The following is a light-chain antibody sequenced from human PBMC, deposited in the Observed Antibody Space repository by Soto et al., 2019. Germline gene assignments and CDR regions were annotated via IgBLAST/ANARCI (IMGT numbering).Light chain of an antibody. CDR1: QDIGGR. V-gene: IGKV1-27*01. Sequence: IQMTQSPSSVSSSVGGSITIPCRASQDIGGRLAWFQQKPGKAPQYLISGISTLQSGVPSRFSGSGYGTEFTLTISNLQPEDVATYYCQKDNTAPLTFGGGTKVDIK. J-gene: IGKJ4*01. CDR2: GIS. CDR3: QKDNTAPLT.